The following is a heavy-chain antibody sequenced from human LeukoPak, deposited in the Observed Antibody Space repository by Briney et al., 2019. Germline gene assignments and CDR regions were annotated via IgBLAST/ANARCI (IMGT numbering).Heavy chain of an antibody. CDR1: GYTFTSYD. CDR3: ARGRAVSWDYYYYMDV. V-gene: IGHV1-8*01. CDR2: MNPNSGNT. D-gene: IGHD2-15*01. J-gene: IGHJ6*03. Sequence: GASVKVSCKASGYTFTSYDIDWVRQATGQGLEWMGWMNPNSGNTGYAQKFQGRVTMTRNTSISTAYMELSSLRSEDTAVYYCARGRAVSWDYYYYMDVWGKGTTVTVSS.